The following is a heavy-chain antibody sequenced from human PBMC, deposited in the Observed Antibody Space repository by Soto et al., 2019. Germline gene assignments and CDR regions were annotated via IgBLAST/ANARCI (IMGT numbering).Heavy chain of an antibody. J-gene: IGHJ5*02. Sequence: ASVKVSCKASGYTFTIYYMHWVRQAPGQGLEWMGIINPSGGSTSYAQKFQGRVTMTRDTSTSTVYMELSSLRSEDTAVYYCARGDCSSTSCPLQNWFDPWGQGTLVTAPQ. V-gene: IGHV1-46*03. CDR2: INPSGGST. CDR1: GYTFTIYY. CDR3: ARGDCSSTSCPLQNWFDP. D-gene: IGHD2-2*01.